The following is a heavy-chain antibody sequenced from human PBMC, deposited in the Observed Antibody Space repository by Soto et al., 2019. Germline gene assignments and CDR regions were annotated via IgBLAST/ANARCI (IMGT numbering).Heavy chain of an antibody. Sequence: EVQLVESGGGLVQPGGSLRLSCAASGFTFSSYWMSWVRQAPGKGLEWVANIKHDGSEKYYVDSVKGRFTISRDNAKNSLYLQMNSLRAEDTAVYYCARVESVVVTAIWWGAFDIWGQGTMVTVSS. V-gene: IGHV3-7*05. J-gene: IGHJ3*02. D-gene: IGHD2-21*02. CDR1: GFTFSSYW. CDR3: ARVESVVVTAIWWGAFDI. CDR2: IKHDGSEK.